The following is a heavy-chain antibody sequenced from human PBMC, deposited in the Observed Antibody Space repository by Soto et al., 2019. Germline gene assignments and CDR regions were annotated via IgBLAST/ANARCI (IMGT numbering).Heavy chain of an antibody. CDR1: GFSFSNSA. CDR2: ISGGGRFT. V-gene: IGHV3-23*01. Sequence: QAGGFLRLSCATSGFSFSNSAMNWVRQAPGKGLEWVSTISGGGRFTYYADSVKGRFTISRDDSKKMLFLQMHSLRAEDTAVYYCAKSGPTNYFDSWGQGSLVTVSS. J-gene: IGHJ4*02. D-gene: IGHD1-26*01. CDR3: AKSGPTNYFDS.